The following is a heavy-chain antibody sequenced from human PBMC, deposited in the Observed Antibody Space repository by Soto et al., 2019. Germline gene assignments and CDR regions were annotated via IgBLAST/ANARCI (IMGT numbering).Heavy chain of an antibody. CDR1: GYTFTSYG. Sequence: QVQLVQSGAEVKKPGASVKVSCKASGYTFTSYGISWVRQAPGQGLEWRGWISAYNGNTNYAQKLQGRVTMTTDTSTSTAYMELRSLRSDDTAVYYCARGTAGSIAAAGSGNFDYWGQGTLVTVSS. V-gene: IGHV1-18*01. CDR2: ISAYNGNT. D-gene: IGHD6-13*01. J-gene: IGHJ4*02. CDR3: ARGTAGSIAAAGSGNFDY.